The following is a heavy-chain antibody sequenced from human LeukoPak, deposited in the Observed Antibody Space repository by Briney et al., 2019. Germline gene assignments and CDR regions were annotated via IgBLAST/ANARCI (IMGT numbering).Heavy chain of an antibody. CDR1: GGSFSGYY. CDR2: INHSGST. D-gene: IGHD1-7*01. Sequence: PSETLSLTCAVYGGSFSGYYWSWIRQPPGKGLEWIGEINHSGSTNYNPSLKSRVTISVDTSKNQFSLKLSSVTAADTAVYYCARSATGTTNHYYYYYYMDVWGKGTTVTVSS. J-gene: IGHJ6*03. CDR3: ARSATGTTNHYYYYYYMDV. V-gene: IGHV4-34*01.